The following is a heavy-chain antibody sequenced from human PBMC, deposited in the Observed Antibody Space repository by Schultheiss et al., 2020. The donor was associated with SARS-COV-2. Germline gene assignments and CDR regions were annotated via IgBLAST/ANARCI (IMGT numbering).Heavy chain of an antibody. CDR1: AFTFNSYA. D-gene: IGHD3-22*01. CDR2: ISGSGGST. CDR3: ARGYSSGYSLHYGMDV. V-gene: IGHV3-23*01. J-gene: IGHJ6*02. Sequence: GGSLRLSCAASAFTFNSYAMSWVRQAPGKGLEWVSAISGSGGSTYYADSVKGRFTISRDNSKNTLYLQMNSLRAEDTAVYYCARGYSSGYSLHYGMDVWGQGTTVTVSS.